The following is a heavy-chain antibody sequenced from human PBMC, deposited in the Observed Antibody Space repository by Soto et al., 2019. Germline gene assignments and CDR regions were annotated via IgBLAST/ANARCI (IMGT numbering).Heavy chain of an antibody. CDR1: YGSISVSNVF. CDR3: ARTTGRYLDF. CDR2: IDYSGTA. J-gene: IGHJ4*02. D-gene: IGHD4-4*01. V-gene: IGHV4-39*01. Sequence: PSETLSLTCTVSYGSISVSNVFWGWVRQPPGKGLEWIGDIDYSGTAYFNPSLGTRVTFPVDTSNNQFSLTLYSVTAAATAVYYCARTTGRYLDFWGQGILVIVSS.